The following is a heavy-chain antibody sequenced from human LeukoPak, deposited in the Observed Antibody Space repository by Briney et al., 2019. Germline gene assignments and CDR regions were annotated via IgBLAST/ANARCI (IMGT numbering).Heavy chain of an antibody. J-gene: IGHJ3*02. CDR3: ARGILTGPIYAFDI. V-gene: IGHV4-59*01. CDR1: GGSISSYY. D-gene: IGHD3-9*01. CDR2: IYYSGST. Sequence: SETLSLTCTVSGGSISSYYWSWIRQPPGKGLEWIGHIYYSGSTNYNPSLKSRVTMSVGTSRNQFSLKLSSVTAADTAVYYCARGILTGPIYAFDIWGQGTMVTVSS.